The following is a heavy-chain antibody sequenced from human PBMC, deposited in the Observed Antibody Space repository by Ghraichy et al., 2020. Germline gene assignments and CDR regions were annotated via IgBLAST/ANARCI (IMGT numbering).Heavy chain of an antibody. CDR3: AKDFPIHYYDSSGYPV. CDR2: ISGSGGST. J-gene: IGHJ4*02. D-gene: IGHD3-22*01. CDR1: GFTFSSYA. V-gene: IGHV3-23*01. Sequence: GGSLRLSCAASGFTFSSYAMSWVRQAPGKGLEWVSAISGSGGSTYYADSVKGRFTISRDNSKNTLYLQMNSLRAEDTAVYYCAKDFPIHYYDSSGYPVWGQGTLVTVSS.